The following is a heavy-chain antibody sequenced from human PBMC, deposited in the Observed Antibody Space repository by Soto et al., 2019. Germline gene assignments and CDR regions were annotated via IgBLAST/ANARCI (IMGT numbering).Heavy chain of an antibody. CDR2: IRTKTYAGTT. D-gene: IGHD4-17*01. Sequence: QLGGSLRLSCTASGFTFGDYAMSWFRQAPGKGLEWVGFIRTKTYAGTTDYAASVRGRFTISRDDSKSIAYLQMNSLKSEDTAVYYCTRAPTATYYYYYMDVWGKGTTVTVSS. J-gene: IGHJ6*03. CDR1: GFTFGDYA. CDR3: TRAPTATYYYYYMDV. V-gene: IGHV3-49*03.